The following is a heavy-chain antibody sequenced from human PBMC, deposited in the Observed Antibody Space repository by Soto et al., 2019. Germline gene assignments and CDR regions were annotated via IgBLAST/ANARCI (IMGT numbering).Heavy chain of an antibody. CDR1: GFTFSSYW. CDR3: ARVGAKGGSKNYDFWSDQTYYYYGMHV. V-gene: IGHV3-7*01. D-gene: IGHD3-3*01. Sequence: GGSLRLSCAASGFTFSSYWMSWVRQAPGKGLEWVANIKQDGSEKYYVDSVKGRFTISRDNAKNSLYLQMNSLRAEDTAVYYCARVGAKGGSKNYDFWSDQTYYYYGMHVWGQGTPVTVYS. CDR2: IKQDGSEK. J-gene: IGHJ6*02.